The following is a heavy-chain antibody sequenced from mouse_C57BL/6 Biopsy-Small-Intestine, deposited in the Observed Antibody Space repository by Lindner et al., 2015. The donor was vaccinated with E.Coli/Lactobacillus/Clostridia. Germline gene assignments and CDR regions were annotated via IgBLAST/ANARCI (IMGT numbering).Heavy chain of an antibody. CDR3: ARGRYGYVPDY. D-gene: IGHD2-2*01. CDR1: GYSFTGYF. J-gene: IGHJ2*01. CDR2: INPYNGDT. V-gene: IGHV1-20*01. Sequence: VQLQESGPELVKPGASVKISCKASGYSFTGYFMNWVMQSHGKSLEWIGRINPYNGDTFYNQKFKGKATLTVDKSSSTAHMELRSLTSEDSAVYYCARGRYGYVPDYWGQGTTLTVSS.